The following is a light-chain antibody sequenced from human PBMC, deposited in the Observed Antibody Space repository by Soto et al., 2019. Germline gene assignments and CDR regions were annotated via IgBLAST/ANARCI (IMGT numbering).Light chain of an antibody. CDR1: QSVRSN. CDR3: QQYNIWPPA. CDR2: AAS. Sequence: EVVMTQSPTTLSVSPGERATLSCRASQSVRSNLAWYQQKPGQAPRLLMYAASSRATGIPARFSGSGSGTEFTLTVSSLQSEDFALYYCQQYNIWPPAFGQGTKLEIK. J-gene: IGKJ2*01. V-gene: IGKV3-15*01.